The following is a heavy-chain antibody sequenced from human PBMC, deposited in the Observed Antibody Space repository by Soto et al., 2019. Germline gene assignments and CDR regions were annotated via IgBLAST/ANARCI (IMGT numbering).Heavy chain of an antibody. CDR1: GFTFIKYA. CDR2: INAGNGNT. D-gene: IGHD6-19*01. CDR3: ARDYADIAVAGIPLLAN. J-gene: IGHJ4*01. Sequence: QVQLVQSGAEVKKPGASVNVSCKASGFTFIKYAMHWVRQAPGQRPEWMGWINAGNGNTRYSQRWQGRVTITRDTSARTVYMDLSSLRSEDTAVYYCARDYADIAVAGIPLLANWGQGTLVTGSS. V-gene: IGHV1-3*01.